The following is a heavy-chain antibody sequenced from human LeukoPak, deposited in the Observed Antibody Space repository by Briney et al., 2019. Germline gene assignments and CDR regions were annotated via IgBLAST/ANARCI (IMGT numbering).Heavy chain of an antibody. CDR2: ITYDGGTT. Sequence: GGSLRLSCAASGFTFSTYAMHWVRQAPGKGPEHVSSITYDGGTTYYANSVKGRFTISRDNSKNALYLQMGSLRDEDMSVYYCARDEAGYSSDWGQGTLVTVSS. D-gene: IGHD6-19*01. V-gene: IGHV3-64*01. CDR3: ARDEAGYSSD. CDR1: GFTFSTYA. J-gene: IGHJ1*01.